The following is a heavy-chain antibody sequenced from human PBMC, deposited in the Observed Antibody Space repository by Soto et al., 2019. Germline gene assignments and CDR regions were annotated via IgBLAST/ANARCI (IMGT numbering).Heavy chain of an antibody. CDR1: GGSISIRSYY. J-gene: IGHJ4*02. CDR3: ARQPNYYGDPVFDY. D-gene: IGHD4-17*01. Sequence: QLQLQESGPGLVKPSETLSLTCTVSGGSISIRSYYWGWIRQPPGKGLEWIGSIYYSGSTYYNPSLKSRVTISVDTSKSQFSLKLSSVTAADTAVYYCARQPNYYGDPVFDYWGQGTLVTVSS. V-gene: IGHV4-39*01. CDR2: IYYSGST.